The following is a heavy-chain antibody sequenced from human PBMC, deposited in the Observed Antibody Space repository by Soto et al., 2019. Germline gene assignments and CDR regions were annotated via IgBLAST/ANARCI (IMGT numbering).Heavy chain of an antibody. D-gene: IGHD4-17*01. CDR3: ARVAAPHGDYYYFDY. CDR1: GFTFSSYA. CDR2: ISYDGSNK. J-gene: IGHJ4*02. Sequence: GGSLRLSCAASGFTFSSYAMHWVRQAPGKGLEWVAVISYDGSNKYYADSVKGRFTISRDNSKNTLYLQMNSLRAEDTAVYYCARVAAPHGDYYYFDYWGQGTLVTVSS. V-gene: IGHV3-30-3*01.